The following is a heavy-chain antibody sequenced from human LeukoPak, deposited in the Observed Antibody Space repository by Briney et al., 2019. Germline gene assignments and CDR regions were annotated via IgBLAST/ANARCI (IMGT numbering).Heavy chain of an antibody. D-gene: IGHD3-22*01. Sequence: GGSLRLSCAASGFTFSSYGMHWVRQAPGKGLEWVAVISCDGSNKYYADSVKGRFTISRDNSKNTLYLQMNSLRAEDTAVYYCAKVPLETYYDSSGYYPPYYYYYGMDVWGQGTTVTVSS. V-gene: IGHV3-30*18. CDR1: GFTFSSYG. J-gene: IGHJ6*02. CDR3: AKVPLETYYDSSGYYPPYYYYYGMDV. CDR2: ISCDGSNK.